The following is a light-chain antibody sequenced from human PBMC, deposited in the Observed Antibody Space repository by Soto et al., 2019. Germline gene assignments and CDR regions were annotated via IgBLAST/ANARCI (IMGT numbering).Light chain of an antibody. CDR2: GAS. V-gene: IGKV3-20*01. CDR3: HHYGRSPQMYT. J-gene: IGKJ2*01. CDR1: QSLSNNY. Sequence: EIVLTQSPGTLSLSPGERATLSCRASQSLSNNYLAWYQQKPGQAPRLLFYGASNRATGIPYRFTGSGSGTGFTLTISRMEPEDFAVYYCHHYGRSPQMYTFGQGTKLEIK.